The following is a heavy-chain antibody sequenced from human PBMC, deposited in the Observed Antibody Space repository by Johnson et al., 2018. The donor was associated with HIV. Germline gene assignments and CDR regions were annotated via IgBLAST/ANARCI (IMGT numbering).Heavy chain of an antibody. CDR2: INQDGSET. CDR3: ARGGLGYQNIHDAFDI. V-gene: IGHV3-7*05. J-gene: IGHJ3*02. Sequence: VQLVESGGGLVQPGGSLRLSCSASGFSFDSFWMTWVRQAPGKGLEWVANINQDGSETYYVDSVKGRFTISRDNAKNSLYLQMNSLRGEDSALYYCARGGLGYQNIHDAFDIWGQGTIVTVSS. D-gene: IGHD2-2*01. CDR1: GFSFDSFW.